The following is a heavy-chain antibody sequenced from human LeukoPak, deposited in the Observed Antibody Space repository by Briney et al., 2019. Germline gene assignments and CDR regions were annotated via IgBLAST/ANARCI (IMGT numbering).Heavy chain of an antibody. Sequence: GGSLRLSCAASGFTFSTYSMTWVRQGPGKGLEWVSSIYPRGDSTFYADSVKGRFTISRDNSKNTLYLQMSSLRTEDTVIYYCAKDVVPDSGWDLDYWGQGTLVTVSS. D-gene: IGHD6-19*01. CDR1: GFTFSTYS. J-gene: IGHJ4*02. CDR3: AKDVVPDSGWDLDY. V-gene: IGHV3-23*01. CDR2: IYPRGDST.